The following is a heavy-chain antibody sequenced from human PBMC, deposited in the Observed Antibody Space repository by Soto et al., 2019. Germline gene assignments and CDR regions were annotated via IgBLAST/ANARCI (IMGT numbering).Heavy chain of an antibody. CDR1: GGSMRNYF. CDR3: AAGEASSRNLAPYYLDF. Sequence: SETLSLTCTVSGGSMRNYFWTWIRQPPGKGLEWIGYIHYSGTTSFFPSYNPSLRSRVTISEDTSKNQFSLKLLSVTAADTAVYFCAAGEASSRNLAPYYLDFWGQGTLVTVSS. V-gene: IGHV4-59*01. D-gene: IGHD6-13*01. J-gene: IGHJ4*02. CDR2: IHYSGTT.